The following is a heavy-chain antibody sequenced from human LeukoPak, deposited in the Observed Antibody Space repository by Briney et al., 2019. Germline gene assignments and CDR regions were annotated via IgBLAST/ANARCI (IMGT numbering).Heavy chain of an antibody. J-gene: IGHJ6*04. Sequence: GGSLRLSSAASGFTVSSNYMSWVRQAPGKGLEWVSVIYSGGSTYYADSVKGRFTISRDDSKNTLSLQMSSLITEDTAVYYCTTEYDFYRFYYVDVWGKGTTVTVSS. V-gene: IGHV3-66*01. CDR3: TTEYDFYRFYYVDV. CDR2: IYSGGST. D-gene: IGHD3-3*01. CDR1: GFTVSSNY.